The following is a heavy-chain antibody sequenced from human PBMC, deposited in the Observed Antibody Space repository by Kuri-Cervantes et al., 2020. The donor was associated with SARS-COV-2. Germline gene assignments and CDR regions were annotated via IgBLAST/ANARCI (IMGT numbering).Heavy chain of an antibody. CDR1: GFTFSSYA. CDR3: ARVHCSGGSCYSPHYYFDY. J-gene: IGHJ4*02. D-gene: IGHD2-15*01. V-gene: IGHV3-64*04. Sequence: GESLKISCSASGFTFSSYAMHWVRQAPGKGLEYVSAISSNGGSTYYADSVKGRFTISRDNSKNTLYLQMNSLRAEDTAVYYCARVHCSGGSCYSPHYYFDYWGQGTLVTVSS. CDR2: ISSNGGST.